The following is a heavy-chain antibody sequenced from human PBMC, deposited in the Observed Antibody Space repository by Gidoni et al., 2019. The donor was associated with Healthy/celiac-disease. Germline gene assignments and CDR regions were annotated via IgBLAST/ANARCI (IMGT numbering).Heavy chain of an antibody. CDR2: IYYSGST. CDR3: ARESTYYDFWSGYLIHYGMDV. Sequence: QVQLQESGPGLVKPSETLSLTCTVSGGSISSYYWSWIRQPPGKGLEWIGYIYYSGSTNYNPSLKSRVTISVDTSKNQFSLKLSSVTAADTAVYYCARESTYYDFWSGYLIHYGMDVWGQGTTVTVSS. D-gene: IGHD3-3*01. V-gene: IGHV4-59*01. J-gene: IGHJ6*02. CDR1: GGSISSYY.